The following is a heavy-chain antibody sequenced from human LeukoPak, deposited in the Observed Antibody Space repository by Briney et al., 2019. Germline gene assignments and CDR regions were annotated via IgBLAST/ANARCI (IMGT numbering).Heavy chain of an antibody. CDR2: IYYSGST. CDR3: ARHRAYSSSSPFDY. D-gene: IGHD6-6*01. CDR1: GGSISSSSSY. J-gene: IGHJ4*02. V-gene: IGHV4-39*01. Sequence: PSETLSLTCTVSGGSISSSSSYWGWIRQPPGKGLEWIGSIYYSGSTYYNPSLKSRVTMSVDTSKNQFSLRLSSVTAADTAVYYCARHRAYSSSSPFDYWGQGTLVTVSS.